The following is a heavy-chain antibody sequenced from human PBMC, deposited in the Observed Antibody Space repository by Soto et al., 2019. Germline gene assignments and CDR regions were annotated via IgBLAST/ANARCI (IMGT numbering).Heavy chain of an antibody. J-gene: IGHJ5*02. V-gene: IGHV3-15*07. CDR2: IKSKTDGGTT. CDR3: TTVPLRGFGELLSGPWFDP. CDR1: GFTFSNAW. D-gene: IGHD3-10*01. Sequence: EVQLVESGGGLVKPGGSLRLSCAASGFTFSNAWMNWVRQAPGKGLEWVGRIKSKTDGGTTDYAAPVKGRFTISRDDSQNTLYQQINSLKTEDTAVYYCTTVPLRGFGELLSGPWFDPWGQGTLVTVSS.